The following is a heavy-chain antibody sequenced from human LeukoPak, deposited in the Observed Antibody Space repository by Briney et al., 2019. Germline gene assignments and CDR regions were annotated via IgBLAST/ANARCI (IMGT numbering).Heavy chain of an antibody. CDR1: GVSISNHY. J-gene: IGHJ4*02. D-gene: IGHD2-15*01. Sequence: PSETLSLTCTVSGVSISNHYSSWIRQPPGKGLEWIGYIYYTGNTNYNPSLKSRVTISEDTSKNQVSLELNSVTAADTAVYYCVRHSRVVAFDYWGQVNLVTVSS. CDR3: VRHSRVVAFDY. CDR2: IYYTGNT. V-gene: IGHV4-59*08.